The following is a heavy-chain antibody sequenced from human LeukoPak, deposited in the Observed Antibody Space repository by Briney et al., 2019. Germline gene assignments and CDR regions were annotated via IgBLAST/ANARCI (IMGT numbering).Heavy chain of an antibody. CDR2: ISAYNGNT. V-gene: IGHV1-18*01. J-gene: IGHJ3*02. CDR1: GYAFTSYG. Sequence: ASVKVSCKASGYAFTSYGISWVRQAPGQGLEWMGWISAYNGNTNYAQKLQGRVTMTTDTSTSTAYMELRSLRSDDTAVYYCARDLPSFQGDRATTIVVVINRDAFDIWGQGTMVTVSS. D-gene: IGHD3-22*01. CDR3: ARDLPSFQGDRATTIVVVINRDAFDI.